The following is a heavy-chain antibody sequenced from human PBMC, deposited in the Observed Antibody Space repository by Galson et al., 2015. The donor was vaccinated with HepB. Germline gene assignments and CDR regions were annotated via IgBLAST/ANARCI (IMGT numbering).Heavy chain of an antibody. J-gene: IGHJ4*02. CDR1: GFTFSYYA. CDR3: AKVFPEKTDGWYRQALYYFDS. CDR2: ITPSGDNT. D-gene: IGHD6-19*01. V-gene: IGHV3-23*01. Sequence: CAASGFTFSYYAMSWVRQAPGKGLEWVSAITPSGDNTFSADSMKGRFTISRDNSRNTLFLHMNSLRADDTAIYFCAKVFPEKTDGWYRQALYYFDSWGQGTRVTVSS.